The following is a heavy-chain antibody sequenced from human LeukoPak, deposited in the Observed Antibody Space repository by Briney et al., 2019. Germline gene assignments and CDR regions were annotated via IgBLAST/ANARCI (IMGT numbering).Heavy chain of an antibody. D-gene: IGHD3-10*01. CDR1: GFSFGTNA. Sequence: GGSLRLSCAASGFSFGTNAMHWVRQAPGKGLEWVAVTSYDGIHKYYADSVKGRFTISRDTAKNTLYLQMNSLRAEDSAVYYCARDNTYGSGTKDWGQGTLVTVSS. V-gene: IGHV3-30-3*01. CDR2: TSYDGIHK. CDR3: ARDNTYGSGTKD. J-gene: IGHJ4*02.